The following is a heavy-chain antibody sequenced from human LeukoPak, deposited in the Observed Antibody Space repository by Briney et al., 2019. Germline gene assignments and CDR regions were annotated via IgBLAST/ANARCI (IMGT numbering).Heavy chain of an antibody. Sequence: GGSLRLSCAASGLTLSNYAMIWVRQAPGKGLEWVSSISASGGTTYYADSVKGRFTISRDNPKNTLYLQVGSLSAEDTAIYYYAKDSKRYPLDYYMDVWGKGTTVTVSS. J-gene: IGHJ6*03. CDR3: AKDSKRYPLDYYMDV. CDR2: ISASGGTT. CDR1: GLTLSNYA. V-gene: IGHV3-23*01. D-gene: IGHD1-14*01.